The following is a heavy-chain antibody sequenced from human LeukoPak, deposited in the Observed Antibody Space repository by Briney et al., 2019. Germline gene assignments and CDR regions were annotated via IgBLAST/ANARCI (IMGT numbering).Heavy chain of an antibody. D-gene: IGHD4-11*01. CDR2: INSDGSST. CDR1: GFTFSSYW. J-gene: IGHJ4*02. V-gene: IGHV3-74*01. Sequence: PGGSLRFSCAAPGFTFSSYWMHWVRHSPGKALVWVSRINSDGSSTNYADSVKGRFTISRDNAKNTLYLQMSSLRAEDTAVYYCATTTDYSNYDSYYYFDYWGQGTLVTVSS. CDR3: ATTTDYSNYDSYYYFDY.